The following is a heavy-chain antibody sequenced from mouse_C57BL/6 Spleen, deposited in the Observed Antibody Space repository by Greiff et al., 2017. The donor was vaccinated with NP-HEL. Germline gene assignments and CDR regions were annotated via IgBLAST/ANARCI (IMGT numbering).Heavy chain of an antibody. Sequence: VQLQQPGAELVRPGSSVKLSCKASGYTFTSYWMDWVKQRPGQGLEWIGNIYPSDSETHYNQKFKDKATLTVDKSSSTAYMQLSSLTSEDSAVYYCAKGLRRRGYFDYWGQGTTLTVSS. J-gene: IGHJ2*01. D-gene: IGHD2-4*01. V-gene: IGHV1-61*01. CDR2: IYPSDSET. CDR3: AKGLRRRGYFDY. CDR1: GYTFTSYW.